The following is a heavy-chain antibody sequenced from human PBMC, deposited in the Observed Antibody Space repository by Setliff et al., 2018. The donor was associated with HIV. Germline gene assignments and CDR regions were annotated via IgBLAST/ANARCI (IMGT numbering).Heavy chain of an antibody. D-gene: IGHD6-13*01. CDR3: GRDEHGFNSNWYGVD. CDR1: GGSISSGNYY. V-gene: IGHV4-61*02. CDR2: IYTSESA. J-gene: IGHJ4*02. Sequence: LSLTCTVSGGSISSGNYYWSWIRQAAGKGLEWIGRIYTSESANYNPSLKSRVTISVDTSKNQFSLKLSSVTVADTALYYCGRDEHGFNSNWYGVDWGQGTLVTVSS.